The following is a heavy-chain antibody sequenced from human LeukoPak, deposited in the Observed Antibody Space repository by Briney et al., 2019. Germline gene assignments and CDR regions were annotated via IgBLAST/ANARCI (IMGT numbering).Heavy chain of an antibody. CDR1: GFTFSSYA. J-gene: IGHJ6*02. V-gene: IGHV3-30-3*01. CDR3: ARDQSRITIFGVVIKRYYYYGMDV. D-gene: IGHD3-3*01. CDR2: ISYDGSNK. Sequence: AGGSLRLSCAASGFTFSSYAMHWVRQAPGKGLEWVAVISYDGSNKYYADSVKGRFTISRDNSKNTLYLQMNSLRAEDTAVYYCARDQSRITIFGVVIKRYYYYGMDVWGQGTTVTVSS.